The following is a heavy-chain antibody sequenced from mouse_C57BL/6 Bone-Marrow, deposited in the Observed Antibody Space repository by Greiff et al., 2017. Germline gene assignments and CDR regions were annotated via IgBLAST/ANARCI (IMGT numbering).Heavy chain of an antibody. J-gene: IGHJ2*01. CDR3: ATHYYYGSSYEDY. CDR2: INPGSGGT. D-gene: IGHD1-1*01. CDR1: GYAFTNYL. V-gene: IGHV1-54*01. Sequence: VQLQQSGAELVRPGTSVKVSCKASGYAFTNYLIEWVKQRPGQGLEWIGVINPGSGGTNYNEKFKGKATLTADKSSSTAYMQLSSLTSEDSAVYVCATHYYYGSSYEDYWGQGTTLTVSS.